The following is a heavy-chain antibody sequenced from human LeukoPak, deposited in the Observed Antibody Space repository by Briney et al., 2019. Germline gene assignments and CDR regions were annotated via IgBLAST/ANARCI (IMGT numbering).Heavy chain of an antibody. Sequence: GASVKVSFTASGGTFSSYAISWVRQAPGQGLEWMGGIIPIFGTANYAQKFQGRVTITADESTSTAYMELSSLRSEDTAVYYCAGSPLRESPYNWFDPWGQGTLVTVSS. CDR1: GGTFSSYA. V-gene: IGHV1-69*13. J-gene: IGHJ5*02. D-gene: IGHD2-15*01. CDR2: IIPIFGTA. CDR3: AGSPLRESPYNWFDP.